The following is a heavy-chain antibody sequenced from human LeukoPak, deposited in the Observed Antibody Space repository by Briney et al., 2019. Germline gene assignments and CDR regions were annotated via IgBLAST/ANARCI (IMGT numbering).Heavy chain of an antibody. CDR1: GFTFSDYY. CDR3: ARVAYYYDSSGYVEDY. V-gene: IGHV3-11*04. Sequence: GGSLRLSCAASGFTFSDYYMIWIRQAPGKGLEWVSYISSSGSTIYYADSVKGRFTISRDNAKNSLYLQMNSLRAEDTAVYYCARVAYYYDSSGYVEDYWGQGSLVTVSS. D-gene: IGHD3-22*01. CDR2: ISSSGSTI. J-gene: IGHJ4*02.